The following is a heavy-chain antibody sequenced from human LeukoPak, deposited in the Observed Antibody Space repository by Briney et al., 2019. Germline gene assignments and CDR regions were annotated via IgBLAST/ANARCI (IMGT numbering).Heavy chain of an antibody. D-gene: IGHD3-9*01. Sequence: PSETLSLTCTVSGGSFSSGGYYWSWIRQHPGKGLEWIGHIYHTGSSYYNPTLKSRVTISVDTSKNQFSLKLSSVTAADTAVYYCARGPSRKHYDILTGYYKAYTIFDYWGQGTLVTVSS. V-gene: IGHV4-31*03. CDR2: IYHTGSS. J-gene: IGHJ4*02. CDR1: GGSFSSGGYY. CDR3: ARGPSRKHYDILTGYYKAYTIFDY.